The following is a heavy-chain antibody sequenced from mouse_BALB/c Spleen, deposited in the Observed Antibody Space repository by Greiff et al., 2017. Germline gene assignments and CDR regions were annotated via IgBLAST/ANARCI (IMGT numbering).Heavy chain of an antibody. CDR2: ISYDGSN. Sequence: EVQRVESGPGLVKPSQSLSLTCSVTGYSITSGYYWNWIRQFPGNKLEWMGYISYDGSNNYNPSLKNRISITRDTSKNQFFLKLNSVTTEDTATYYCARGTDYYGSSPAYWGQGTLVTVSA. CDR1: GYSITSGYY. CDR3: ARGTDYYGSSPAY. D-gene: IGHD1-1*01. V-gene: IGHV3-6*02. J-gene: IGHJ3*01.